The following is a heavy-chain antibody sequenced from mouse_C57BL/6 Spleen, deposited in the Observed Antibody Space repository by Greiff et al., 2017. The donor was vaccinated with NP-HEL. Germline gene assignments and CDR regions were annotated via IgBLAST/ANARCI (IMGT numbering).Heavy chain of an antibody. D-gene: IGHD3-2*02. CDR1: GFSLTSYG. V-gene: IGHV2-5*01. CDR3: ASPNREAGPFAY. CDR2: IWRGGST. Sequence: QVQLQQSGPGLVQPSQSLSITCTVSGFSLTSYGVHWVRQSPGKGLEWLGVIWRGGSTDYNAAFMSRLSLTKDNSKCQVFFKMNSLQADDTANYYSASPNREAGPFAYWGQGTLVTVSA. J-gene: IGHJ3*01.